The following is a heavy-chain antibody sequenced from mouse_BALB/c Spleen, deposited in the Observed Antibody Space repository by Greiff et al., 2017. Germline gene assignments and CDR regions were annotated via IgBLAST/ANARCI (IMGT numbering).Heavy chain of an antibody. CDR2: INSNGGST. D-gene: IGHD4-1*01. Sequence: EVNVVESGGGLVQPGGSLKLSCAASGFTFSSYGMSWVRQTPDKRLELVATINSNGGSTYYPDSVKGRFTISRDNAKNTLYLQMSSLKSEDTAMYYCARDKTNWDFAYWGQGTLVTVSA. J-gene: IGHJ3*01. CDR3: ARDKTNWDFAY. V-gene: IGHV5-6-3*01. CDR1: GFTFSSYG.